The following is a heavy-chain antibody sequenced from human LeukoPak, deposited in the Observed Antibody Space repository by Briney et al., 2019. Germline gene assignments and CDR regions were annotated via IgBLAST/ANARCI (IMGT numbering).Heavy chain of an antibody. J-gene: IGHJ5*02. CDR3: ARAGYYYDSKRKFDP. V-gene: IGHV4-4*07. D-gene: IGHD3-22*01. CDR1: GGSISNYF. CDR2: IYSTGRS. Sequence: PSETLSLTCTVSGGSISNYFWSWVRQPAGKGLEWIGRIYSTGRSDYNPSLKSRITMSVDTSKNQFSLKLSSVTAADTAVYYCARAGYYYDSKRKFDPWGQGTLVTVSS.